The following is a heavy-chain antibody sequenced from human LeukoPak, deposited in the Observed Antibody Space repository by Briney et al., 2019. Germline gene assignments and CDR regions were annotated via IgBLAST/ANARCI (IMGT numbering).Heavy chain of an antibody. CDR1: GFTFSDYS. D-gene: IGHD3-3*02. CDR2: ISGSGSTT. J-gene: IGHJ5*02. V-gene: IGHV3-11*04. Sequence: GGSLRLSCAASGFTFSDYSMTWIRQAPGKGLEWVSSISGSGSTTYYADFVKGRFTISRDNAKNSLYLQMNSLRAEDTAVYYCARGIIMPGPWGQGTLVTVSS. CDR3: ARGIIMPGP.